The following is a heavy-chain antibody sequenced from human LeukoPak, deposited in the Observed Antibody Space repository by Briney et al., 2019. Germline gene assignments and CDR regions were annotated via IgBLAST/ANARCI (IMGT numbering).Heavy chain of an antibody. V-gene: IGHV3-23*01. J-gene: IGHJ4*02. D-gene: IGHD5-18*01. Sequence: QPGGSLRLSCAASGFTFSSYAMSWVRQAPGKGLEWVSAISGSGGSTYYADSVKGRFTISRDNSKNTLYLQMNSLRAEDTAVYYCAKGISVFSYGSSGPYYFDYWGQGTLVTVSS. CDR1: GFTFSSYA. CDR3: AKGISVFSYGSSGPYYFDY. CDR2: ISGSGGST.